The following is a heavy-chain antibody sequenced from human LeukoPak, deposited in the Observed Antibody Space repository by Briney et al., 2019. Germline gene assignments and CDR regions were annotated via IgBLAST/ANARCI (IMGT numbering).Heavy chain of an antibody. V-gene: IGHV3-30*02. CDR3: TKAGYTYGSGWFDP. CDR2: SQDRGTRQ. D-gene: IGHD5-18*01. J-gene: IGHJ5*02. CDR1: GFTFTNYG. Sequence: GGSLRLSCAAPGFTFTNYGTHWVRHAPRKGLERVPVSQDRGTRQDYVDFVTGRFSISRDNSRNTLYLQINSLRDNDTAVYYCTKAGYTYGSGWFDPWGQGTLVIVSS.